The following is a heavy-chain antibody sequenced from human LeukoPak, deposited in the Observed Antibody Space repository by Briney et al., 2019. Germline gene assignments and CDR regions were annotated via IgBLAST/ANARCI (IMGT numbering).Heavy chain of an antibody. CDR3: ARVVDDSRSDYFDY. D-gene: IGHD3-22*01. CDR1: GYTFTSYD. CDR2: MNPNSGNT. J-gene: IGHJ4*02. V-gene: IGHV1-8*01. Sequence: GSVKVSCKASGYTFTSYDINWVRQATGQGLEWMGWMNPNSGNTGYAQKFQGRVTMTRNTSISTAYMELSSLRSEDTAVYYCARVVDDSRSDYFDYWGQGTLVTVSS.